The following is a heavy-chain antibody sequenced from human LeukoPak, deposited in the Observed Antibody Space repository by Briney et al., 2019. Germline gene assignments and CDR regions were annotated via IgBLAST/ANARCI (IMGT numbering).Heavy chain of an antibody. J-gene: IGHJ1*01. D-gene: IGHD6-13*01. V-gene: IGHV1-2*02. CDR3: ARGYPLSTTAAGTYFQQ. CDR1: GYTFSGYY. Sequence: GASVKVSCKASGYTFSGYYMHWVRQAPGQGLEWMGWINPNSGGTNYAQKFQGRVTMTRDTSISTAYMELSRLRSDDTAVYYCARGYPLSTTAAGTYFQQWGQGTLVTVSS. CDR2: INPNSGGT.